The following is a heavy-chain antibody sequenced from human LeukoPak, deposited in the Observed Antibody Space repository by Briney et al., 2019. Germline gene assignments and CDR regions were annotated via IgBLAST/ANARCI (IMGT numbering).Heavy chain of an antibody. CDR3: ARDRYGFYIDY. D-gene: IGHD5-18*01. V-gene: IGHV4-30-2*01. CDR1: GGSISSGGYS. J-gene: IGHJ4*02. Sequence: PSETLSLTCAVSGGSISSGGYSWSWIRQPPGKGLEWIGYIYHSGSTHYNPSLKSRVTISVDRSKNQFSLKLSSVTAADTAVYYCARDRYGFYIDYWGQGTLVTVSS. CDR2: IYHSGST.